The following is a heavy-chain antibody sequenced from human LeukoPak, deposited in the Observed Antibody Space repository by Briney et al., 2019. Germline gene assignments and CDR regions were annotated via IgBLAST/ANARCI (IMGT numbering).Heavy chain of an antibody. CDR2: IYTSGST. J-gene: IGHJ2*01. V-gene: IGHV4-61*02. D-gene: IGHD3-3*01. CDR1: GGSISSGSYY. Sequence: SETLSLTCTVSGGSISSGSYYWSWIRQPAGKGLEWIGRIYTSGSTNYNPSLKSRVTISGDTSKNQFSLKLSSVTAADTAVYYCARDTEYDFWSGYYPAGWYFDLWGRGTLVTVSS. CDR3: ARDTEYDFWSGYYPAGWYFDL.